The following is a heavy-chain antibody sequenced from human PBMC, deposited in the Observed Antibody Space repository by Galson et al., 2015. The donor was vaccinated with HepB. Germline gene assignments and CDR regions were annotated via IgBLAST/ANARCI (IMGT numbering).Heavy chain of an antibody. V-gene: IGHV7-4-1*02. CDR3: ARDSRYPWGSGSYPEGAFDI. J-gene: IGHJ3*02. CDR1: GGTFSSYA. Sequence: SVKVSCKASGGTFSSYAMNWVRQAPGQGLEWMGWINTNTGNPTYAQGFTGRFVFSLDTSVGTAYLQISSLKAEDTAVYYCARDSRYPWGSGSYPEGAFDIWGQGTMVAVSS. D-gene: IGHD3-10*01. CDR2: INTNTGNP.